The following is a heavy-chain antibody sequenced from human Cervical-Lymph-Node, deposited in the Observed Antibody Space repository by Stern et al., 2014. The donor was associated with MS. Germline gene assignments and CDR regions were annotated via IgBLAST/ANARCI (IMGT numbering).Heavy chain of an antibody. D-gene: IGHD2-2*02. J-gene: IGHJ3*02. CDR3: ARDPGYCSSISCYTVSFKI. V-gene: IGHV3-7*03. CDR2: IDQDGREK. Sequence: EVHLVESGGGFVQPGGSLRLSCSASGFTFKNYWMTWVRQAPGKGLEWVANIDQDGREKLYVDSVKGRFTISRDNARNSLYLQMDSLGVEDTAVYFCARDPGYCSSISCYTVSFKIWGQGTMVTVSP. CDR1: GFTFKNYW.